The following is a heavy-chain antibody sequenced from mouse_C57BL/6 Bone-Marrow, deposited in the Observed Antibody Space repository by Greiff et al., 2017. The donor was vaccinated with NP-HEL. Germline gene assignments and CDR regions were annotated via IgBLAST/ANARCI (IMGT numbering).Heavy chain of an antibody. V-gene: IGHV2-2*01. CDR2: IWSGGST. J-gene: IGHJ4*01. D-gene: IGHD1-1*01. Sequence: VMLVESGPGLVQPSQSLSITCTVSGFSLTSYGVHWVRQSPGKGLEWLGVIWSGGSTDYNAAFISRLSISKDNSKSQVFFKMNSLQADDTAIYYCARDYGSSRYYAMDYWGQGTSVTVSS. CDR1: GFSLTSYG. CDR3: ARDYGSSRYYAMDY.